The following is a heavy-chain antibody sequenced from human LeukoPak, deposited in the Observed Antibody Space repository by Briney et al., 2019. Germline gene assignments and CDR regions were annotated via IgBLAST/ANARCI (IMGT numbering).Heavy chain of an antibody. V-gene: IGHV3-74*01. CDR2: INSDGSST. CDR3: ARDYGANSSDYYYGMDV. CDR1: GFTFSSYW. Sequence: PGGALRLSCAASGFTFSSYWMHWVRQAPGKGLVWVSRINSDGSSTTYADSVKGGFTISRDNAKNTLYLQMNSLRAEDTAVYFCARDYGANSSDYYYGMDVWGQGTTVTVSS. J-gene: IGHJ6*02. D-gene: IGHD4-23*01.